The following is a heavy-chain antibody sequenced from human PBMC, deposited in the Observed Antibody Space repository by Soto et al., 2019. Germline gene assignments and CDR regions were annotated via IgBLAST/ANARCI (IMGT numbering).Heavy chain of an antibody. D-gene: IGHD3-10*01. Sequence: SETLSLTCTVSGASLRSGSYYRSWIRQPPGKGLEWIGYISHSGRTNYDPSLKSQLTMSVDTSQNQFSLQLNSVTAADTAVYYCSYGSSFDYWGQGTLVTVSS. V-gene: IGHV4-61*01. J-gene: IGHJ4*02. CDR2: ISHSGRT. CDR1: GASLRSGSYY. CDR3: SYGSSFDY.